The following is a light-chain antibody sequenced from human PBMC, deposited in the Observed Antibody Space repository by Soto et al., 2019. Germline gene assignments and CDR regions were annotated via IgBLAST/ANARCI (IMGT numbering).Light chain of an antibody. Sequence: DIQMTQSPSSLSASVGDRVTITCRASQSISSYLNWYQQKPGKAPKLLIYAASSLQSGVPSRFSGSGSGTDLTLTISSLQPEDFATYYCQQSYSTPLTFGGGTKVDIK. CDR2: AAS. J-gene: IGKJ4*01. V-gene: IGKV1-39*01. CDR3: QQSYSTPLT. CDR1: QSISSY.